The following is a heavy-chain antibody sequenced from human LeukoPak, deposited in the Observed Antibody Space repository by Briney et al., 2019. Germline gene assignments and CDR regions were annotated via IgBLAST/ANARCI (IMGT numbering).Heavy chain of an antibody. D-gene: IGHD6-19*01. V-gene: IGHV3-30-3*01. CDR2: ISYDGNNK. CDR3: AREGIAVAGSSDY. J-gene: IGHJ4*02. CDR1: GFTFSSYA. Sequence: PGRSLRLSCAASGFTFSSYAMHWVRQAPGKGLEWVAVISYDGNNKYYADSVKGRFTISRDNAKNSLYLQMNSLRAEDTAVYYCAREGIAVAGSSDYWGQGTLVTVSS.